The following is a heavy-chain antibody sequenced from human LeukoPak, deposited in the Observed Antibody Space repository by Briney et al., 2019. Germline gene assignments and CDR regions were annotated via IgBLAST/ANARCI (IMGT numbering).Heavy chain of an antibody. CDR2: IYHSGST. CDR1: GGSISSSNW. Sequence: PSETLSLTCAVSGGSISSSNWWSWVRQPPGKGLEWIGEIYHSGSTNYNPSLKSRVTISVDKSKNQFSLKLSSVTAADTAVYYCARGAFYYYDSRGYYVFDYWGQGTLVTVSS. V-gene: IGHV4-4*02. J-gene: IGHJ4*02. D-gene: IGHD3-22*01. CDR3: ARGAFYYYDSRGYYVFDY.